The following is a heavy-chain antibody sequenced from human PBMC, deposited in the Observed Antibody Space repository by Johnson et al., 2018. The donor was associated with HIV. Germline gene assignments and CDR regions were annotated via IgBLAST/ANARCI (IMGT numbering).Heavy chain of an antibody. V-gene: IGHV3-30*04. Sequence: QEQLVESGGGVVQPGRSLRLSCAASGFTFSSYAMHWVRQAPGKGLEWVAVISYDGSNKYYADSVKGRFTISRDNAKNSLYLQMNSLRAEDTAVYYCAREMRWPSKAAFDIWGQGTIVTVSS. J-gene: IGHJ3*02. CDR1: GFTFSSYA. CDR2: ISYDGSNK. CDR3: AREMRWPSKAAFDI. D-gene: IGHD5-24*01.